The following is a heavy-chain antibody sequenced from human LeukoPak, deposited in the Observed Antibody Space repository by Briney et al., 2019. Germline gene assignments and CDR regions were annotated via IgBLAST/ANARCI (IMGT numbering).Heavy chain of an antibody. Sequence: SQTLSLTCTVSGGSISSGSYYWSWIRQPAGKGLEWIGRIYTSGSTNYNPSLKSRVTISVDTSKNQFSLKLSSVAAADTAVYYCAREPLLWFGESDYWGQGTLVTVSS. D-gene: IGHD3-10*01. CDR2: IYTSGST. CDR1: GGSISSGSYY. V-gene: IGHV4-61*02. J-gene: IGHJ4*02. CDR3: AREPLLWFGESDY.